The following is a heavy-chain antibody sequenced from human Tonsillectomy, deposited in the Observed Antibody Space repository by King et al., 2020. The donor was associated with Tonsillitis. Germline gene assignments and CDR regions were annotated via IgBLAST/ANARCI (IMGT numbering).Heavy chain of an antibody. J-gene: IGHJ1*01. CDR3: ARGPDCSGGSCYSWVEYFQH. V-gene: IGHV4-34*01. CDR2: INHSGST. Sequence: VQLQQWGAGLLKPSETLSLTCAVYGGSFSGYYWSWIRQPPGKGLEWIGEINHSGSTNYNPSLKSRVTISVDTSKNQFSLKLSSVTAADTAVYYCARGPDCSGGSCYSWVEYFQHWGQGTLVTVSS. CDR1: GGSFSGYY. D-gene: IGHD2-15*01.